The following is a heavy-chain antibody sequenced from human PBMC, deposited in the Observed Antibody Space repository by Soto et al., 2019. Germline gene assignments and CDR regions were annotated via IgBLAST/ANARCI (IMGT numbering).Heavy chain of an antibody. D-gene: IGHD2-21*02. CDR2: ISYDGNRI. J-gene: IGHJ5*02. CDR3: ARGLVVTAKGWFDL. Sequence: QMRLVESGGGVVQRGGSLRLSCAASGFTFSSYSMNWVRQSPGKGLEWVAVISYDGNRIYYADSVKGRFTISRDNAKNKMFLQMSGLRPEDTAVYYCARGLVVTAKGWFDLWGQGTQVTVSS. CDR1: GFTFSSYS. V-gene: IGHV3-30-3*02.